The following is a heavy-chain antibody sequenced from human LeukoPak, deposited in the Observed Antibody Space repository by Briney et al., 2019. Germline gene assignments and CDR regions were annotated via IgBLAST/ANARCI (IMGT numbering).Heavy chain of an antibody. CDR3: AKGNTGSAYSAVDH. D-gene: IGHD2-15*01. CDR1: GFTFGSYA. CDR2: VSGSGDAT. V-gene: IGHV3-23*01. Sequence: GGSLRLSCAASGFTFGSYALSWVRQAPGKGLEWVSTVSGSGDATYYADSVKGRFTVSRDDSKNTLHLQMDSLRAEDTALYYCAKGNTGSAYSAVDHWGQGTLVTVYS. J-gene: IGHJ4*02.